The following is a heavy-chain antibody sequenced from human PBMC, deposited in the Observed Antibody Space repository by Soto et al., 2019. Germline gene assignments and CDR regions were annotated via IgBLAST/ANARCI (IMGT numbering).Heavy chain of an antibody. D-gene: IGHD3-9*01. J-gene: IGHJ6*02. CDR1: GYTFTGYG. CDR3: ARAPAVRYFDRLLYWDYYYYGMDV. Sequence: ASVKVSCKASGYTFTGYGISWVRQAPGQGLEWMGWISAYNGNTNYAQKLQGRVTMTTDTSTSTAYMELRSLRSDDTAVYYCARAPAVRYFDRLLYWDYYYYGMDVWGLGTTVTVSS. CDR2: ISAYNGNT. V-gene: IGHV1-18*01.